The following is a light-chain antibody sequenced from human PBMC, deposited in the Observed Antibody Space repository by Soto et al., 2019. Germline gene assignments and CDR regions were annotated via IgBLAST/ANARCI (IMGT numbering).Light chain of an antibody. V-gene: IGKV2-28*01. CDR3: MQPLQSWT. CDR2: LGS. CDR1: QSLLHSNGYDY. Sequence: DIVMTQSPLSLPVTPGEPASISCRSSQSLLHSNGYDYLDWYLQKPGQSPLLLIYLGSNRATGVPDRFSGSGSGTDFTLKISRVEDEDVGVYYCMQPLQSWTFGQGTKVDIK. J-gene: IGKJ1*01.